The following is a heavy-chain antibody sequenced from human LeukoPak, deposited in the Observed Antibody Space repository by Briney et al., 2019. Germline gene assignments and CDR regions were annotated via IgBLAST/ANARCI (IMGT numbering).Heavy chain of an antibody. J-gene: IGHJ5*01. Sequence: GGSLRLSCAASGFTFTSNCMHWVRQAPGKGLEWVAVIPHDGSDASYADSVRGRFTISRDNSKNTQYLQMNSLRIEDSAAYYCATGSAHYYDSWGQGTLVTVSS. CDR2: IPHDGSDA. CDR3: ATGSAHYYDS. CDR1: GFTFTSNC. D-gene: IGHD3-22*01. V-gene: IGHV3-30-3*01.